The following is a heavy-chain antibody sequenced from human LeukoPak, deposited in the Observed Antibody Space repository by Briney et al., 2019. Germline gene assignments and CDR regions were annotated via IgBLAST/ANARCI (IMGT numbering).Heavy chain of an antibody. CDR2: IYYSGST. V-gene: IGHV4-39*01. D-gene: IGHD2-15*01. J-gene: IGHJ3*02. Sequence: SETLSLTCTVSGGSISSSSHYWGWIRQPPGKGLEWIGSIYYSGSTYYNPSLKSRVTISVDTSKNQFSLKLSSVTAADTAVYYCATTPDIVVVVAATGGAFDIWGQGTMVTVSS. CDR3: ATTPDIVVVVAATGGAFDI. CDR1: GGSISSSSHY.